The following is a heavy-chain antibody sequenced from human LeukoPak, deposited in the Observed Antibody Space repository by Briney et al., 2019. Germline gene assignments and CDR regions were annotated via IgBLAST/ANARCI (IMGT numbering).Heavy chain of an antibody. CDR1: GSTFINYG. V-gene: IGHV1-18*01. J-gene: IGHJ4*02. CDR2: ISGNSDYT. Sequence: ASVKVSCKASGSTFINYGITWVRQAPGQGLEWMGWISGNSDYTRFAQNFQGRVTMTTDTNTNTAHMELRSLRSDDTAVYYCARDDYNNVEFWGQGTPVTVSS. D-gene: IGHD4-11*01. CDR3: ARDDYNNVEF.